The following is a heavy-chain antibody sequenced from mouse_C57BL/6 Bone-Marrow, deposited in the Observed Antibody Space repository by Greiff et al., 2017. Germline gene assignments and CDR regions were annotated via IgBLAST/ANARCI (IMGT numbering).Heavy chain of an antibody. D-gene: IGHD1-1*01. V-gene: IGHV1-69*01. Sequence: VQLQQPGAELVMPGASVKLSCKASGYTFTSYWMHWVNQRPGQGLEWIGEIDPSDSYTNYNQKFKGKSTLTVDKSSSTAYMQLSSLTSEDSAVYYCARCAPGFATVDYFDYWGQGTTLTVSS. CDR1: GYTFTSYW. CDR2: IDPSDSYT. J-gene: IGHJ2*01. CDR3: ARCAPGFATVDYFDY.